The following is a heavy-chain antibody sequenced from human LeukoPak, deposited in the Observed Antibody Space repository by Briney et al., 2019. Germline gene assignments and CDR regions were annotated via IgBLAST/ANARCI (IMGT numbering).Heavy chain of an antibody. V-gene: IGHV4-39*01. CDR1: CGPISNSSYY. CDR2: IYYSGRT. Sequence: MSSETLSLTCTVSCGPISNSSYYLGWIRQPPGKGLEWIGSIYYSGRTYYNPSIKSRVTISVDTSKKQFSLKLSSVTAADTAVYYCARHSKTGTFDYWGQGTLVTVSS. J-gene: IGHJ4*02. D-gene: IGHD1-1*01. CDR3: ARHSKTGTFDY.